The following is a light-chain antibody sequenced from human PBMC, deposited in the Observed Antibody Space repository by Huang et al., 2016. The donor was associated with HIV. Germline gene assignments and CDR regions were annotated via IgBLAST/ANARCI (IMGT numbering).Light chain of an antibody. CDR2: WAS. CDR3: QQYYRTPLT. J-gene: IGKJ4*01. CDR1: QSLLYCPNNKHY. Sequence: DIVMTQSPDSLAVSLGERATINCKSSQSLLYCPNNKHYLAWYQQKPGQPPKLLIYWASTRESGVPDRVSGSGSVTDFTLTISSLQAEDVAVYYCQQYYRTPLTFAGGTKVEIK. V-gene: IGKV4-1*01.